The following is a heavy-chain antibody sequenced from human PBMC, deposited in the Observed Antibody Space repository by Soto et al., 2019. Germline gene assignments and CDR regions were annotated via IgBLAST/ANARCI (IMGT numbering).Heavy chain of an antibody. D-gene: IGHD6-13*01. CDR3: ARDSVAAADPGYYGMDV. J-gene: IGHJ6*02. CDR2: ISSSSSYI. CDR1: GFTFSSYS. Sequence: GGSLRLSCAASGFTFSSYSMNWVRQAPGKGLEWVSSISSSSSYIYYADSVKGRFTISRDNAKNSLYLQMNSLRAEDTAVYYCARDSVAAADPGYYGMDVWGQGTTVTVSS. V-gene: IGHV3-21*01.